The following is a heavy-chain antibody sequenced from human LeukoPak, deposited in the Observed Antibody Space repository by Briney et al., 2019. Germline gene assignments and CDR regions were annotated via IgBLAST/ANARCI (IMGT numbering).Heavy chain of an antibody. V-gene: IGHV3-23*01. D-gene: IGHD6-13*01. CDR3: AKDPWQQLAVGWFDP. J-gene: IGHJ5*02. CDR2: ISGSGGST. Sequence: PGGSLRLSCAASGFTFSSYAMSWVRQAPGKGLEWVSAISGSGGSTYYADSVKGRFTISRDNSKNTLYLQMNSLRAEDTAVYYCAKDPWQQLAVGWFDPWGQGTLVTVSS. CDR1: GFTFSSYA.